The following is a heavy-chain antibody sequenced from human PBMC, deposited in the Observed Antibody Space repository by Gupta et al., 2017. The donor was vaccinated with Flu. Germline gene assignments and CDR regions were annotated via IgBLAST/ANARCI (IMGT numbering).Heavy chain of an antibody. J-gene: IGHJ2*01. D-gene: IGHD6-6*01. CDR3: AKFSPKYSSSSSASWYFDL. V-gene: IGHV3-23*01. CDR2: ISGSGGST. Sequence: EVQLLESGGGLVQPGGSLRLSCAASVFTFSSYAMSWVRQAPGKGLEWVAAISGSGGSTYYANSVKGRCTISRDNSKNTLYLQMNSLRAEDTAVYYCAKFSPKYSSSSSASWYFDLWGRGTLVTVSS. CDR1: VFTFSSYA.